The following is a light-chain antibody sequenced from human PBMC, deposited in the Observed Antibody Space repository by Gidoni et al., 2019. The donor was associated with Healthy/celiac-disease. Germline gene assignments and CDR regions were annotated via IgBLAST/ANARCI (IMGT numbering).Light chain of an antibody. Sequence: DIVMTQSPLSLPVTPGEPASISCRSSQSLLHSNGYNYLDWYLQKPGQSPQLLIYLGSNRASGGPDRFSGRGSGTDFTLKISRVEAEDVGVYYCMQALQTPITFGQGTRLEIK. CDR3: MQALQTPIT. CDR1: QSLLHSNGYNY. J-gene: IGKJ5*01. CDR2: LGS. V-gene: IGKV2-28*01.